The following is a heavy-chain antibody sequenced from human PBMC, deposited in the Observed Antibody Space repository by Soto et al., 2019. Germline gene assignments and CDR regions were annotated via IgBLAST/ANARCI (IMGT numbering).Heavy chain of an antibody. CDR1: GASFSANY. V-gene: IGHV4-34*01. Sequence: QVHLQQWGAGLLKPSETLSLTCAVSGASFSANYWTWIRQPPGKGLEWIGEINHSGSTNYDPSLKSRVTISVDTSKNQFSLKLISVTAADTAIYYCASPRFDYWGQGSLVTVSS. CDR2: INHSGST. CDR3: ASPRFDY. J-gene: IGHJ4*02.